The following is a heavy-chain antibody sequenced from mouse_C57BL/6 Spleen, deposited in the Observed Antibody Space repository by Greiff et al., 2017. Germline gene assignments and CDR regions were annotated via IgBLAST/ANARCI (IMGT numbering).Heavy chain of an antibody. CDR3: ARVLLRYPLGFFDY. CDR1: GYAFTNYL. Sequence: QVQLQQSGAELVRPGTSVKVSCKASGYAFTNYLIEWVKQRPGQGLEWIGVINPGSGGTNYNEKFKGKATLTADKSSSTAYLQLSSLTSEDSAVYFCARVLLRYPLGFFDYWGQGTTLTVSS. D-gene: IGHD1-1*01. CDR2: INPGSGGT. J-gene: IGHJ2*01. V-gene: IGHV1-54*01.